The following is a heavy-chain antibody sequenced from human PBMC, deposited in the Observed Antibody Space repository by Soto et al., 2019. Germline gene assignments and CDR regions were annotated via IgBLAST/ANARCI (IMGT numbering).Heavy chain of an antibody. V-gene: IGHV1-46*01. CDR1: GYTCTSYY. CDR2: INPSGGST. CDR3: ARDDDMGIAAAGGRGY. J-gene: IGHJ4*02. D-gene: IGHD6-13*01. Sequence: ASVKVSCKASGYTCTSYYMHWVRQAPGQGLEWMGIINPSGGSTSYAQKFQGRVTMTRDTSTSTVYMELSSLRSEDTAVYYCARDDDMGIAAAGGRGYWGQGTLVTVSS.